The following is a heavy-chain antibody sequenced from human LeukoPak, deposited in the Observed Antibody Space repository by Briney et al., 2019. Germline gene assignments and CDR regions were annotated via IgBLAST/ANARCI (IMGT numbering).Heavy chain of an antibody. J-gene: IGHJ5*02. CDR1: GGSISSGDYY. CDR2: IYYSGST. D-gene: IGHD5-12*01. Sequence: SQTLSLTCTVSGGSISSGDYYWSWIRQPPGKCLEWIGYIYYSGSTYYNPSLKSRVTISVDTSKNQFSLKLSSVTAAETAVYYCARGSYRGYDSAWGQGTLVTVSS. V-gene: IGHV4-30-4*08. CDR3: ARGSYRGYDSA.